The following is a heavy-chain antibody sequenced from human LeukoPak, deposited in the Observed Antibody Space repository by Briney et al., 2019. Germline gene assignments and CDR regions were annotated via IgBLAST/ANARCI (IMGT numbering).Heavy chain of an antibody. V-gene: IGHV3-23*01. Sequence: PGGSLRLSCAASGFTFSSYAMSRVRQAPGKGLEWVSAISGSGGSTYYADSVKGRFTISRDNSKNTLYLQMNSLRAEDTAVYYCAKTGSGSWYYFDYWGQGTLVTVSS. CDR2: ISGSGGST. D-gene: IGHD1-26*01. CDR1: GFTFSSYA. J-gene: IGHJ4*02. CDR3: AKTGSGSWYYFDY.